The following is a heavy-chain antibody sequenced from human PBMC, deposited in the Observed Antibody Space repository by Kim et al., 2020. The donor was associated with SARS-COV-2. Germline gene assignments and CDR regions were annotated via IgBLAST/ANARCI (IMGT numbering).Heavy chain of an antibody. Sequence: GGSLRLSCAASGFNFNSYSVNWVRQAPGKGLEWLSYISASRNYIGYADSVKGRFTISRDDTKNSLYLQMNSLRPEDTAIYYCVRDLDWAFDYWGQGALAT. V-gene: IGHV3-21*05. CDR1: GFNFNSYS. CDR2: ISASRNYI. J-gene: IGHJ4*02. D-gene: IGHD3-9*01. CDR3: VRDLDWAFDY.